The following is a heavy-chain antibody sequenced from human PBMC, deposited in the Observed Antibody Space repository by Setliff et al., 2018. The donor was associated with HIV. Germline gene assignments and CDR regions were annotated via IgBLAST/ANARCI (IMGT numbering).Heavy chain of an antibody. CDR1: GYSFTSNW. Sequence: GESLKISCKGSGYSFTSNWIGWVRQMPGKGLEWMGIIYPSDSDTKYSPSFQGQVTFSVDKSINTAYLQWRSLKASDTAMYYCARLSGGNPNDAFDIWGQGTMVTVSS. CDR2: IYPSDSDT. CDR3: ARLSGGNPNDAFDI. V-gene: IGHV5-51*01. J-gene: IGHJ3*02. D-gene: IGHD2-15*01.